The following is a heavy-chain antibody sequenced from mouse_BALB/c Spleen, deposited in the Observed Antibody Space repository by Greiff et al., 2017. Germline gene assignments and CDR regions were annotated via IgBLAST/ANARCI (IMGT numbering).Heavy chain of an antibody. V-gene: IGHV2-9*02. CDR3: ARDQGGNYVDAMDY. D-gene: IGHD2-1*01. CDR2: IWAGGST. Sequence: QVQLKESGPGLVAPSQSLSITCTVSGFSLTSYGVHWVRQPPGKGLEWLGVIWAGGSTNYNSALMSRLSISKDNSKSQVFLKMNSLQTDDTAMYYCARDQGGNYVDAMDYWGQGTSVTVSS. CDR1: GFSLTSYG. J-gene: IGHJ4*01.